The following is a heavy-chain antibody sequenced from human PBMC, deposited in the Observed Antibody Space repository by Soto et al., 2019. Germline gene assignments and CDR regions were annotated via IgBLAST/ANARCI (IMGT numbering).Heavy chain of an antibody. CDR2: ISAHNGNT. V-gene: IGHV1-18*01. Sequence: QVHLVQSGAEVKKPGASVKVSCKGSGYAFTTYGITWVRQAPGQGLEWMGWISAHNGNTNYAQKPQGRVTVTIDTSTSTAYMELRCLRSDDTAVYYCARGRYGDYWGQGALVTVSS. J-gene: IGHJ4*02. D-gene: IGHD1-1*01. CDR1: GYAFTTYG. CDR3: ARGRYGDY.